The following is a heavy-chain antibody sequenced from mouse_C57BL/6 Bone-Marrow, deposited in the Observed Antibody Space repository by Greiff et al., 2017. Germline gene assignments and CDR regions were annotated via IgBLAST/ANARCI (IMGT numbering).Heavy chain of an antibody. V-gene: IGHV5-9-1*02. CDR1: GFTFSSYA. Sequence: EVHLVESGEGLVKPGGSLKLSCAASGFTFSSYAMSWVRQTPEKRLEWVAYISSGGDYIYYADTVKGRFTISRDNARNTLYLQMSRLKSEDTAMYYCTRDGTMITTRDCYAMDYWGQGTSVTVSS. J-gene: IGHJ4*01. CDR3: TRDGTMITTRDCYAMDY. D-gene: IGHD2-4*01. CDR2: ISSGGDYI.